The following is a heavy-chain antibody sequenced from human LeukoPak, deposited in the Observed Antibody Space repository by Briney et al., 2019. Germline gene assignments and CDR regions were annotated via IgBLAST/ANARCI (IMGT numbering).Heavy chain of an antibody. J-gene: IGHJ3*02. V-gene: IGHV3-11*01. CDR3: AKVFGIAVAHDAFDI. CDR1: GFTFRDYY. D-gene: IGHD6-19*01. CDR2: ISSSGSPL. Sequence: GGSLRLSCAASGFTFRDYYVSWIRQAPGKGLKWISYISSSGSPLYYADSVKGRFTISRDNSKNTLYLQMNSLRAEDTAVYYCAKVFGIAVAHDAFDIWGQGTMVTVSS.